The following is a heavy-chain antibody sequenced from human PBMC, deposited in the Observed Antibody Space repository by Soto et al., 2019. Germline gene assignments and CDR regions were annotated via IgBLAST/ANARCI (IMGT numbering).Heavy chain of an antibody. CDR3: GREIVEVASIRLDP. V-gene: IGHV1-8*02. CDR2: MNVNTDST. J-gene: IGHJ5*02. CDR1: GFAFTTND. Sequence: QVQLVQSGAEVRTPGSSLTVSCKAIGFAFTTNDIHWVRQAPGQRLEWMGWMNVNTDSTDSAEECEGRRLMTWNTSIRAACLELRGLRSKDTAGYYLGREIVEVASIRLDPWGQGTHVTVS. D-gene: IGHD3-16*02.